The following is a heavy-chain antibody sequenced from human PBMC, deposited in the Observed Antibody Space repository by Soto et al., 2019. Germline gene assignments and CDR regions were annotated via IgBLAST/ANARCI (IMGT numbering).Heavy chain of an antibody. V-gene: IGHV1-69*13. Sequence: GASVKVSCKASGGTFSSYAISWVRQAPGQGLEWMGGIIPIFGTANYAQKFQGRVTITADESTSTAYMELSSLRSEDTAVYYCARRGQLLNWFYPWGQGTLVTVSS. CDR2: IIPIFGTA. CDR3: ARRGQLLNWFYP. D-gene: IGHD2-2*01. CDR1: GGTFSSYA. J-gene: IGHJ5*02.